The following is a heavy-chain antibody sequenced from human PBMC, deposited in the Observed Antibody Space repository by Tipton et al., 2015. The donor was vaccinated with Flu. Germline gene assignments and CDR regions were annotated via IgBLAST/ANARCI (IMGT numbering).Heavy chain of an antibody. D-gene: IGHD2/OR15-2a*01. Sequence: QLVQSGGGVVQPGRSLRLSCAASGFSFSAYGMHWVRQAPGKGLEWVAVIWYDGSNKYYADSVKGRFTISRDNSKNTVYLQMNSLRAEDTAVYYCARDKNEFYAFENWAQGTLVTVSS. CDR1: GFSFSAYG. CDR2: IWYDGSNK. V-gene: IGHV3-33*01. CDR3: ARDKNEFYAFEN. J-gene: IGHJ4*02.